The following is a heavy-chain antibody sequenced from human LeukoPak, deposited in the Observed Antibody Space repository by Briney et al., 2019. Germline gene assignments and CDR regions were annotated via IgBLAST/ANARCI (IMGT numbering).Heavy chain of an antibody. CDR3: ARTYYDFWSGYYLEYGMDV. V-gene: IGHV3-33*01. Sequence: GGSQRLSCAASGFTFSSYGMHWVRQAPGKGLEWVAVIWYDGSNKYYADSVKGRFTISRDNSKNTLYLQMNSLRAEDTAVYYCARTYYDFWSGYYLEYGMDVWGQGTTVTVSS. CDR1: GFTFSSYG. D-gene: IGHD3-3*01. J-gene: IGHJ6*02. CDR2: IWYDGSNK.